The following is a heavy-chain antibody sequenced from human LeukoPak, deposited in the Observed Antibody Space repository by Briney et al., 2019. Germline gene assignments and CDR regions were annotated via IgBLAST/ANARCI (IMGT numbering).Heavy chain of an antibody. J-gene: IGHJ4*02. CDR3: ARGSSPATEMATIVLYY. CDR2: LIPIFGTA. D-gene: IGHD5-24*01. V-gene: IGHV1-69*05. Sequence: ASVKVSCKASGYTFTGYYMHWVRQAPGQGLEWMGGLIPIFGTANYAQRFQGRVTITTDESTSTAYMELSSLRSEDTAVYYCARGSSPATEMATIVLYYWGQGTLVTVSS. CDR1: GYTFTGYY.